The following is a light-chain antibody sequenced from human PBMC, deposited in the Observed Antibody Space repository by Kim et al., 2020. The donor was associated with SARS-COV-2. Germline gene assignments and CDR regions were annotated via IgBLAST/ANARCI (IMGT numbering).Light chain of an antibody. Sequence: LTPGQRANISCRTSQSITSNHLGWYKHKPGQCRRLLIYGASSRATGIPDRFSGSGSGTDFTLTISRLEPEDFAVYYCQQYHTSRTFGQGTKVDIK. J-gene: IGKJ1*01. CDR2: GAS. V-gene: IGKV3-20*01. CDR3: QQYHTSRT. CDR1: QSITSNH.